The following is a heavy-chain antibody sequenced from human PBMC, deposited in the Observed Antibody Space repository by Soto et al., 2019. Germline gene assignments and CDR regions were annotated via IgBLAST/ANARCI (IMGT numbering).Heavy chain of an antibody. CDR3: ARDLGSGNYQFDY. J-gene: IGHJ4*02. Sequence: QVQLVQSGAEVKKPGASVKASCKASGYTFNNYYVHWVRQAPGQGLEWMGAINPSRGSTTYAQRFQGRVTVTRDTSTSTVYMELSSLRSEDTAVYYCARDLGSGNYQFDYWGQGTLVTVSS. V-gene: IGHV1-46*02. D-gene: IGHD6-19*01. CDR2: INPSRGST. CDR1: GYTFNNYY.